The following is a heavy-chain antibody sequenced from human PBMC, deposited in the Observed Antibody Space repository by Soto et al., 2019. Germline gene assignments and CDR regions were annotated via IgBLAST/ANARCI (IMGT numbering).Heavy chain of an antibody. D-gene: IGHD4-17*01. CDR2: INAGNGNT. CDR1: GYTFTSYA. J-gene: IGHJ4*02. V-gene: IGHV1-3*01. Sequence: ASVKVSCKASGYTFTSYAMHWVRQAPGQRLEWMGWINAGNGNTKYSQKFQGRVTITRDTSASTAYMELSSLRSEDTAVYYCARDVNGDWYYFDYWGQGTLVTGSS. CDR3: ARDVNGDWYYFDY.